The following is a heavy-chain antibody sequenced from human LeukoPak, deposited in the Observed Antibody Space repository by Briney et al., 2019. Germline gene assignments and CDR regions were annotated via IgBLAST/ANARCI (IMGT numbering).Heavy chain of an antibody. CDR1: GGTFSSYA. CDR3: ARRAGGYSHPYDY. D-gene: IGHD4-23*01. J-gene: IGHJ4*02. V-gene: IGHV1-69*05. CDR2: IIPIFGTA. Sequence: ASVKVSCKASGGTFSSYAISWVRQAPGQGLEWMGGIIPIFGTANYAQKFQGRVTITRDTSASTAYMELSSLRSEDTAVYYCARRAGGYSHPYDYWGQGILVTVSS.